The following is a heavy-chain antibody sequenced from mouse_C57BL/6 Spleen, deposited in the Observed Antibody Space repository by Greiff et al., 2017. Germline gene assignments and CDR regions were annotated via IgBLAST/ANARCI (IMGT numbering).Heavy chain of an antibody. J-gene: IGHJ1*03. CDR3: ARGTGTDWYFDV. Sequence: VHLVESGAELVKPGASVKMSCKASGYTFTTYPIEWMKQNHGKSLEWIGNFHPYNDDTKYNQKFKGKATLTVEKSSSTVYLELSRLTSDDSGVDCCARGTGTDWYFDVWGTGTTVTVSS. V-gene: IGHV1-47*01. D-gene: IGHD4-1*01. CDR1: GYTFTTYP. CDR2: FHPYNDDT.